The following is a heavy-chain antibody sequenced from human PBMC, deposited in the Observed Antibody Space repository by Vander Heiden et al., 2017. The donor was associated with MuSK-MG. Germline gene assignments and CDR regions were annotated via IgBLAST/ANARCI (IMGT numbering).Heavy chain of an antibody. CDR2: ISSGGSYI. J-gene: IGHJ4*02. D-gene: IGHD5-12*01. Sequence: EVQLVESGGGLVKPGGSLRVSCSASGFTFSTYGMIWVRQAPGKGLEWVSSISSGGSYIYYADSVKGRFTISRDNTKNSLFLQMNSLRAEETAVYYCARIGFSGYDVGVTWTYYFDYWGQGTLVTVSS. CDR3: ARIGFSGYDVGVTWTYYFDY. CDR1: GFTFSTYG. V-gene: IGHV3-21*01.